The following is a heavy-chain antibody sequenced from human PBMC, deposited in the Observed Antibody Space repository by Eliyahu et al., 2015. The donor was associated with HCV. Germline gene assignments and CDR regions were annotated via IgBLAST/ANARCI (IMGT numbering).Heavy chain of an antibody. CDR2: FDXXGSST. CDR1: EFPFXSYW. CDR3: ARGISGSRAFDI. V-gene: IGHV3-74*01. Sequence: EEQLVESGGGLVQPGGSLRLSCGGXEFPFXSYWMXWVRQAPGKGLVWGSRFDXXGSSTKYADSVKGRFTISRDNANNTLYLQMTSLRAEDTAMYFCARGISGSRAFDIWGRGTMVTVSS. D-gene: IGHD1-26*01. J-gene: IGHJ3*02.